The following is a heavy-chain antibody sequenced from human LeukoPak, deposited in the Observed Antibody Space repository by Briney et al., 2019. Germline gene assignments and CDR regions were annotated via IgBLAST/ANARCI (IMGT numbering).Heavy chain of an antibody. J-gene: IGHJ3*02. CDR2: IYYSGST. D-gene: IGHD3-10*01. V-gene: IGHV4-31*03. Sequence: SETLSLTCTVSGGSISSGGYYWSWIRQHPGKGLEWIGYIYYSGSTYYNPSLKSRVTVSVDTSKNQFSLKLSSVTAADTAVYYCAREIPRITMVRGAAGAFDIWGQGTMVTVSS. CDR3: AREIPRITMVRGAAGAFDI. CDR1: GGSISSGGYY.